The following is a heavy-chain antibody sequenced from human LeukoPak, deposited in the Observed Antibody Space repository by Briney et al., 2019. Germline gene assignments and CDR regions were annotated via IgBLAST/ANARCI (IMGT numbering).Heavy chain of an antibody. J-gene: IGHJ5*02. CDR1: GYSISSGYY. CDR3: ARDWLQLQS. V-gene: IGHV4-61*01. D-gene: IGHD5-24*01. CDR2: IYYTGNT. Sequence: SVTLSLTCTVSGYSISSGYYWGWIRQPPGKGLEWIGYIYYTGNTNYNPSLKSRVTISVDTSKNQFSLKLSSVTAADTAVYYCARDWLQLQSWGQGTLVTVSS.